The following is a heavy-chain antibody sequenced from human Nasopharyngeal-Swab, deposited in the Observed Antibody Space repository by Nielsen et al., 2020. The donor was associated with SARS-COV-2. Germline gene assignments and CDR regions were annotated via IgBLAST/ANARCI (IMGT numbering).Heavy chain of an antibody. CDR2: IIPIFGTA. CDR3: ARGVSSSWTDIDAFDI. D-gene: IGHD6-13*01. J-gene: IGHJ3*02. Sequence: SVKVSCKASGGTCSSYAISWVRQAPGQGLEWMGGIIPIFGTANYAQKFQGRVTITADESTSTAYMELSSLRSEDTAVYYCARGVSSSWTDIDAFDIWGQGTMVTVSS. V-gene: IGHV1-69*13. CDR1: GGTCSSYA.